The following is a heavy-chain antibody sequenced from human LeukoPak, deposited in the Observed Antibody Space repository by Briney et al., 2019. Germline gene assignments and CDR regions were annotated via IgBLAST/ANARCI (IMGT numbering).Heavy chain of an antibody. D-gene: IGHD1-26*01. J-gene: IGHJ4*02. Sequence: GSLRLSCAASGFTFSSYWMHWVRQAPGKGLEWVAVISYDGNHKYYGDSVKGRFTISRDNSRNTLYLQMDSLKTEDTAVYYCAKGELHFNTCSFDYWGQGTLVTVSS. CDR2: ISYDGNHK. CDR3: AKGELHFNTCSFDY. V-gene: IGHV3-30*18. CDR1: GFTFSSYW.